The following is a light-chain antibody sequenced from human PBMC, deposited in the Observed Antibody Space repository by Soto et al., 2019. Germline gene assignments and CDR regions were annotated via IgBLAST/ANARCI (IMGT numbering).Light chain of an antibody. CDR2: GAS. CDR3: HQYGYSPNT. V-gene: IGKV3-20*01. Sequence: EIVLTQSPGTLSLSPGERATLSCRASRSVSSRYLAWYQQKPGQAPRLLIYGASSRATGIPDRFSGSGSGTDFTLTITGLEPEDFAVYHCHQYGYSPNTFGQGPKLEIK. J-gene: IGKJ2*01. CDR1: RSVSSRY.